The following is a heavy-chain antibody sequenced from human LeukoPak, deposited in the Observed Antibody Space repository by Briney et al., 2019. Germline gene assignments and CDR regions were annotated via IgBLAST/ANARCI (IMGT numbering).Heavy chain of an antibody. D-gene: IGHD3-3*01. CDR1: GGTFSSYA. Sequence: SXXVSCKASGGTFSSYAISWVRQAPGQGLEWMGGIIPIFGTASYAQKFQGRGTITTDEATSKDYMELSSLRSEDTAVYYCASNSDFWSGPTPGYFDLWGRGTLVTVSS. J-gene: IGHJ2*01. V-gene: IGHV1-69*05. CDR2: IIPIFGTA. CDR3: ASNSDFWSGPTPGYFDL.